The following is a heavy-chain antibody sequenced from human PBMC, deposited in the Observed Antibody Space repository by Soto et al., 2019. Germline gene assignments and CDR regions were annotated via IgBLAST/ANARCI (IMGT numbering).Heavy chain of an antibody. CDR2: IFWNDDE. V-gene: IGHV2-5*01. Sequence: QITLKESGPTLVKPTQTLTLTCTFSGFSLTTSGVGVGWIRQPQGKALEWLALIFWNDDERYSPSLKSRLTITKDNSKNQVVLTMTNMDPVDTATYYCVHIGYSYDPFGYWARGTLVTVSS. D-gene: IGHD5-18*01. CDR3: VHIGYSYDPFGY. J-gene: IGHJ4*02. CDR1: GFSLTTSGVG.